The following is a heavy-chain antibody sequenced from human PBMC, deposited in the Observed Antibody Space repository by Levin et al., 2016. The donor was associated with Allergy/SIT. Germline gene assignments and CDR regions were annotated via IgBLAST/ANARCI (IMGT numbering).Heavy chain of an antibody. J-gene: IGHJ6*02. D-gene: IGHD3-10*01. CDR2: IYYSGST. CDR3: ARGDYYYGSGRVYYYYGMDV. V-gene: IGHV4-59*01. Sequence: RQAPGKGLEWIGYIYYSGSTNYNPSLKSRVTISVDTSKNQFSLKLSSVTAADTAVYYCARGDYYYGSGRVYYYYGMDVWGQGTTVTVSS.